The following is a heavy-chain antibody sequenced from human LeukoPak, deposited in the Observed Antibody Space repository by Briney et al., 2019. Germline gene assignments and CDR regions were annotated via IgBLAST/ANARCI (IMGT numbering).Heavy chain of an antibody. V-gene: IGHV4-59*01. D-gene: IGHD5-24*01. J-gene: IGHJ4*02. CDR2: IHYSGST. CDR1: GGSITNYY. CDR3: ARGKRLLQLKAFDY. Sequence: PSETLSLTCTVSGGSITNYYWSWIRQPPGKGLEWIGYIHYSGSTKYKSSLKSRVTISVDTSKNQFSLKLNSVTAADTAVYYWARGKRLLQLKAFDYWGQGTLVTVSS.